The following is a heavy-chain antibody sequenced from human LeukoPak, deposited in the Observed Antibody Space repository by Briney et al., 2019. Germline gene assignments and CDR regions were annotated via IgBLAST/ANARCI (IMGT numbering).Heavy chain of an antibody. J-gene: IGHJ4*02. Sequence: GASVKVSCKASGYTFTSYYMHWVRQAPGQGLEWMGIINHSGGSTSYGQKFQGRVTMTRDTSTSTVYMELSSLRSDDTAVYYCASDYGGNTFDYWGQGTLVTVSS. CDR1: GYTFTSYY. CDR2: INHSGGST. CDR3: ASDYGGNTFDY. V-gene: IGHV1-46*01. D-gene: IGHD4-23*01.